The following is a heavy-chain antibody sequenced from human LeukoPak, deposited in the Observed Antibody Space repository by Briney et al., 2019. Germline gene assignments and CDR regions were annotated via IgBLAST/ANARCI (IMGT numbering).Heavy chain of an antibody. Sequence: GGSLRLSCAASGFTFSSYEMNWVRQAPGKGLERVSYISSSGSTIYYADSVKGRFTISRDNAKNSLYLQMNSLRAEDTAVYYCARDNALEGEPFDIWGQGTMVTVSS. CDR1: GFTFSSYE. V-gene: IGHV3-48*03. CDR3: ARDNALEGEPFDI. J-gene: IGHJ3*02. D-gene: IGHD1-1*01. CDR2: ISSSGSTI.